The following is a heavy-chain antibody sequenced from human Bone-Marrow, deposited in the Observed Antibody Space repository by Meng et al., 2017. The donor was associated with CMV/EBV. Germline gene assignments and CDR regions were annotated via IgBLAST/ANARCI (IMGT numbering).Heavy chain of an antibody. J-gene: IGHJ4*02. CDR2: INPESGET. Sequence: GESLKISCAASGFTFRSYWMSWVRQAPGQGLEWVGWINPESGETNYARQFQGRVTMTRDTSISTVFMELRRVRLDDTAVFYCARDDSGSYYGTFDHWGQGSLVTVSS. CDR3: ARDDSGSYYGTFDH. D-gene: IGHD1-26*01. CDR1: GFTFRSYW. V-gene: IGHV1-2*02.